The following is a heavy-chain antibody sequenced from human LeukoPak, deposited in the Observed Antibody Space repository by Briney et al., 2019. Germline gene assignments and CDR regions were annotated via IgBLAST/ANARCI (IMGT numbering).Heavy chain of an antibody. CDR1: GYTFTGYY. CDR3: ARGRQRYCSSTSCYLGDY. V-gene: IGHV1-2*02. J-gene: IGHJ4*02. D-gene: IGHD2-2*01. Sequence: ASVKVSCKASGYTFTGYYMHWVRQAPGQGLEWMGWINPNSGGTNYAQKFQGRVTMTRDTSISTAYMELSRLRSDDTAVYYCARGRQRYCSSTSCYLGDYWGQGTLVTVSS. CDR2: INPNSGGT.